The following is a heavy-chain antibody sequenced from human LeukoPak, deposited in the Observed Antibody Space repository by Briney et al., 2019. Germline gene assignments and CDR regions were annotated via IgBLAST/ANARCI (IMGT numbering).Heavy chain of an antibody. CDR2: ISSSGSTI. CDR3: ARENPYSSSSGSFDY. CDR1: GFTFSDYY. J-gene: IGHJ4*02. V-gene: IGHV3-11*04. Sequence: GGSLRLSCAASGFTFSDYYMSWIRQAPGEGLEWVSYISSSGSTIYYADSVKGRFTISRDNAKNSLYLQMNSLRAEDTAVYYCARENPYSSSSGSFDYWGQGTLVTVSS. D-gene: IGHD6-6*01.